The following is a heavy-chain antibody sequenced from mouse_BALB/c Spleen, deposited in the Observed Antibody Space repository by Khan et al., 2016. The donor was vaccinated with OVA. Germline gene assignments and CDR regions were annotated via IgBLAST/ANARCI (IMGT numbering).Heavy chain of an antibody. CDR2: IWAGGSA. CDR1: GFSLTSYG. Sequence: QVQLKQSGPGLVAPSQSLSISCNVSGFSLTSYGVHWVRQPPGKGLEWLGVIWAGGSANTNSPLLSSLSISKDNSKSQVFLKMNSLQTDDTAMYYCARLDDIWGQGTTLTVSS. V-gene: IGHV2-9*02. J-gene: IGHJ2*01. D-gene: IGHD1-3*01. CDR3: ARLDDI.